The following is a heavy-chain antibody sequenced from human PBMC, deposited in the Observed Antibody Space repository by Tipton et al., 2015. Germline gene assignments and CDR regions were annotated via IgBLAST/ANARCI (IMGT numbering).Heavy chain of an antibody. D-gene: IGHD6-19*01. CDR2: IQYSGGT. V-gene: IGHV4-59*01. Sequence: TLSLTCTVSSDSINKYYWSWIRQPPGKELQWIGYIQYSGGTNYNPSLESRVSMSVDTSKTQFSLEMRSVTATDTAVYYCARGNTGWPRYFDLWGRGTLAVVSS. J-gene: IGHJ2*01. CDR3: ARGNTGWPRYFDL. CDR1: SDSINKYY.